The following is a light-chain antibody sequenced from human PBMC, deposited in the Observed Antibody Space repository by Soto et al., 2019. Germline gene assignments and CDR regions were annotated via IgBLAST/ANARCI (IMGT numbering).Light chain of an antibody. Sequence: DLQLTQSPSSLSASVGDRVTITCRASQAIGSWLAWYQQKPGQAPTSLIYDASNLQTEVPSRFSGSGSGTDFTLPISGLQPEDSATYYCQQYNSYPLTFGGGTMVEIK. CDR1: QAIGSW. V-gene: IGKV1D-16*01. J-gene: IGKJ4*01. CDR2: DAS. CDR3: QQYNSYPLT.